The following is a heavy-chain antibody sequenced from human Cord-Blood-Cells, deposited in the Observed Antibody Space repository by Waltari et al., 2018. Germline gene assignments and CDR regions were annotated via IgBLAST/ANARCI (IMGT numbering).Heavy chain of an antibody. V-gene: IGHV4-4*07. J-gene: IGHJ3*02. Sequence: QVQLQESGPGLVKPSETLSLTCTVSGGSISSYYWSWIRHPAGKGLEWIGRIYTSGSTNYNPSLKSRVTMSVDTSKNQFSLKLSSVTAADTAVYYCAREIGAGNWNYWGAFDIWGQGTMVTVSS. D-gene: IGHD1-7*01. CDR2: IYTSGST. CDR3: AREIGAGNWNYWGAFDI. CDR1: GGSISSYY.